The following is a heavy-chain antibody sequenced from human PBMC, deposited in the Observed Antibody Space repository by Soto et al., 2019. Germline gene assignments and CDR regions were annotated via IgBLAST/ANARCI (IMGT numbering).Heavy chain of an antibody. J-gene: IGHJ4*02. V-gene: IGHV4-59*01. Sequence: PSETLSLTCTVSGGSISSYYWSWIRQPPGKGLEWIGYIYYSGSTNYNPSLKSRVTISVDTSKNQFSLKLSSVTAADTAVYYCARWQGYGYGYWGQGTLVTVSS. CDR1: GGSISSYY. CDR3: ARWQGYGYGY. CDR2: IYYSGST. D-gene: IGHD2-15*01.